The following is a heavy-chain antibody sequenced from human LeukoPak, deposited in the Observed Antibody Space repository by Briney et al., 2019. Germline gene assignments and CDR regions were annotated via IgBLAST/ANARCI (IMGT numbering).Heavy chain of an antibody. Sequence: PGGSLRLSCAASGFTFSRYSMNWVRQAPGKGLEWVSYISGSSTTIYYADSVKGRFAISRDNAKNSVYLQMNSLRAEDTAVYYCAREEEGPIFGFDHWGQGTLVTVSS. J-gene: IGHJ4*02. D-gene: IGHD3-3*01. V-gene: IGHV3-48*04. CDR2: ISGSSTTI. CDR1: GFTFSRYS. CDR3: AREEEGPIFGFDH.